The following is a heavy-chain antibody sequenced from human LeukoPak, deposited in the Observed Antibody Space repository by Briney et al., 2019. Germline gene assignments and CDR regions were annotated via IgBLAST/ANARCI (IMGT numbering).Heavy chain of an antibody. Sequence: PGGSLRLSCAASGFIFGSYGMHWVRQAPGKGLELVAVISYDGSNKYYADSVKGRFTISRDNSKNTLYLQMNSLRAEDTAVYYCAKGAYNSNWYLFDAWGQGALVTVSS. D-gene: IGHD6-13*01. J-gene: IGHJ5*02. CDR2: ISYDGSNK. CDR3: AKGAYNSNWYLFDA. CDR1: GFIFGSYG. V-gene: IGHV3-30*18.